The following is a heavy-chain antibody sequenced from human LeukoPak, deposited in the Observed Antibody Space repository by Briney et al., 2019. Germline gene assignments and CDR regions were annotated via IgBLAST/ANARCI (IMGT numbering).Heavy chain of an antibody. CDR1: GFSFSSYA. D-gene: IGHD3-22*01. J-gene: IGHJ4*02. CDR2: ISNNGGST. Sequence: SXRLSCAASGFSFSSYAMHWVRQAXGRGLEYVSXISNNGGSTKYANSVKGRFTISRDNSRNTLYLQMGSLRAEDMAVYYCARERGYSXSXGYYADWGQGTLVXVSS. CDR3: ARERGYSXSXGYYAD. V-gene: IGHV3-64*01.